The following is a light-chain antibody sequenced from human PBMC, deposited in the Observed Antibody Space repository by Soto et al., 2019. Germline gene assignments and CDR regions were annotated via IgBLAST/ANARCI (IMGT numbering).Light chain of an antibody. CDR3: MQNIYWPLT. CDR2: QVS. Sequence: DVVMTQSPLSLPVILGQSASISCRSSQSLVASVGNIYLNWLHQRPGQSPRRLIYQVSNRESGVPDRFSGSGSGTDFTLKISRVEAEDVGVYYCMQNIYWPLTFGGGTKV. J-gene: IGKJ4*01. CDR1: QSLVASVGNIY. V-gene: IGKV2-30*01.